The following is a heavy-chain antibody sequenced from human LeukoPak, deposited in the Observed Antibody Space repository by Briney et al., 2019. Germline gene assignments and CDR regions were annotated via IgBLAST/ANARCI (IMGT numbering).Heavy chain of an antibody. CDR3: AKDDSSGLITLGTFQH. V-gene: IGHV3-21*01. CDR1: GFTFTTYG. Sequence: GGSLRLSCAASGFTFTTYGMSWVRQAPGKGLEWVSSISSSSTYIYYADSVKGRFTVSRDNANSSLYLQMNSLRDEDTAIYYCAKDDSSGLITLGTFQHWGQGTLVTVSS. J-gene: IGHJ1*01. CDR2: ISSSSTYI. D-gene: IGHD3-22*01.